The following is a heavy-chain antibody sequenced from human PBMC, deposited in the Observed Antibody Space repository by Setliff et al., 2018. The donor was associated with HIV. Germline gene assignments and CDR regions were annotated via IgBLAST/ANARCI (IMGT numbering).Heavy chain of an antibody. D-gene: IGHD6-25*01. CDR3: ARGYGAAGGGY. CDR1: GGSISSYY. CDR2: IYYSGST. V-gene: IGHV4-59*08. Sequence: LSLTCKVSGGSISSYYWSWIRQPPGKGLEWIGYIYYSGSTNYNPSLRSRVTISVDTSKNLFSLKLSSVTAADTAVYYCARGYGAAGGGYWGQGTLVTVSS. J-gene: IGHJ4*02.